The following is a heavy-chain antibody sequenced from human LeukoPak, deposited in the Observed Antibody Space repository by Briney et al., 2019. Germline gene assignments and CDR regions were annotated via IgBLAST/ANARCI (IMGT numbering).Heavy chain of an antibody. CDR3: ARGSRGIVGATGLVY. CDR2: INPNSGGT. Sequence: ASVKVSCKASGYTFTGYYMHWVRQAPGQGLEWMGWINPNSGGTNYAQKFQGRVTMTRDTSISTAYMELSSLRSEDTAVYYCARGSRGIVGATGLVYWGQGTLVTVSS. V-gene: IGHV1-2*02. CDR1: GYTFTGYY. D-gene: IGHD1-26*01. J-gene: IGHJ4*02.